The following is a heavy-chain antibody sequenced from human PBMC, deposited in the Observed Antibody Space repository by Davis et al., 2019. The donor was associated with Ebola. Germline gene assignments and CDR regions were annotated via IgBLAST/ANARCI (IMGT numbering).Heavy chain of an antibody. CDR3: ARGGGLGGYGMAV. CDR1: GFTFSSKS. Sequence: ESLKISCGAFGFTFSSKSMNWVRQPPGKGLEWIGEINYSGSTNYNPSLKSRVTISVDTSKNQFSLKLSSVTAADTAVYYSARGGGLGGYGMAVWGQGTTVTVSS. V-gene: IGHV4-34*01. J-gene: IGHJ6*02. D-gene: IGHD3-16*01. CDR2: INYSGST.